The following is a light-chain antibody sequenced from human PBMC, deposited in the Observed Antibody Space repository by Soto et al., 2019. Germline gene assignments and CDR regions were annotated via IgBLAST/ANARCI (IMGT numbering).Light chain of an antibody. V-gene: IGLV1-51*01. CDR3: ATWDRSLSVGV. CDR2: DND. J-gene: IGLJ2*01. Sequence: QSVLTQPPSVSAAPGQKGTISCSGSSSNIGNNYVFWYQQLPGTAPKLLIYDNDKRPSGIPDRFSGSKSGTSATLGITGLKTGDEADYYCATWDRSLSVGVFGGGTKVTVL. CDR1: SSNIGNNY.